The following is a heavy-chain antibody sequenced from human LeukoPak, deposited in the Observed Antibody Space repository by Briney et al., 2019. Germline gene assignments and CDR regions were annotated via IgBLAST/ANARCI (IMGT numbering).Heavy chain of an antibody. CDR2: IIPIFGTA. J-gene: IGHJ4*02. D-gene: IGHD2-15*01. V-gene: IGHV1-69*06. CDR1: GGTFSSYA. CDR3: ARVETVVAATQFDY. Sequence: ASVKVSCKASGGTFSSYAISWVRQAPGQGLEWMGGIIPIFGTANYAQKFQGRVTITADKSTSTAYMELSSLRSEDTAVYYCARVETVVAATQFDYWGQGTLVTVSS.